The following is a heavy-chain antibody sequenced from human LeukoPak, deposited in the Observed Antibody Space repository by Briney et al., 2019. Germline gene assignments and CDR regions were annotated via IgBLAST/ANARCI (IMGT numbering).Heavy chain of an antibody. CDR3: ARVGYYYGSGGYYYYGMDV. Sequence: SETLSLTCTISGGSISSGDYYWSWIRQPPGKGLEWIVYIYYSGSTYYNPSLKSRVTISVDTSKNKFSLKLSSVTAADTAVYYCARVGYYYGSGGYYYYGMDVWGQGTTVTVSS. D-gene: IGHD3-10*01. CDR2: IYYSGST. J-gene: IGHJ6*02. V-gene: IGHV4-30-4*01. CDR1: GGSISSGDYY.